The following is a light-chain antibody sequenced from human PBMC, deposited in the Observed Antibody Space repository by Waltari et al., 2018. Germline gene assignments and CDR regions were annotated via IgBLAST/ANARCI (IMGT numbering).Light chain of an antibody. V-gene: IGLV1-40*01. J-gene: IGLJ2*01. CDR3: QSYDSSLSGSV. CDR2: GTI. CDR1: SSNFWAGYD. Sequence: QSVLTQPPSASGAPGQRVTISCTGGSSNFWAGYDVHWYQLLPGTAPNLLIYGTINRPAGVPDRFSGSKSGTSASLAITGLQAEDEADYYCQSYDSSLSGSVFGGGTKLTVL.